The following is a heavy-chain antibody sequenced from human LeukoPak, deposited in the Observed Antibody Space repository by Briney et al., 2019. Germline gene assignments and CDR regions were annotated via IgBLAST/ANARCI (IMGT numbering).Heavy chain of an antibody. CDR3: ARDPLL. CDR1: GFPFTVYP. CDR2: SSSDETYK. J-gene: IGHJ4*02. V-gene: IGHV3-30-3*01. Sequence: GGSLRLSCAASGFPFTVYPTHWVRQAPGKGLEWVSVSSSDETYKFYADSVRGRFTISRDNSKNRLYLQMSDLRAEDTAVYFCARDPLLWGQGTLVTVSS.